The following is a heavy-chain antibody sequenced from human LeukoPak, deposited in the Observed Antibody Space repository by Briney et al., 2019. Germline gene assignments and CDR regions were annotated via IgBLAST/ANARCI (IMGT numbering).Heavy chain of an antibody. Sequence: GALRLSCAASGFTFSDYYMSWIRQAPGKGLEWVSYISSSGSTIYYADSVKGRLTISRDNAKNSLYLQMNSLRAEDTAVYYCARDLRGAVAGEFDYWGQGTLVTVSS. CDR2: ISSSGSTI. CDR1: GFTFSDYY. CDR3: ARDLRGAVAGEFDY. D-gene: IGHD6-19*01. J-gene: IGHJ4*02. V-gene: IGHV3-11*01.